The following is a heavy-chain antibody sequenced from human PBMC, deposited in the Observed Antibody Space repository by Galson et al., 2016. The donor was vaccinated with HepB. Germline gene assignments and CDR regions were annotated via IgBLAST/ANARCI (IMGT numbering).Heavy chain of an antibody. J-gene: IGHJ4*02. Sequence: SETLSLTCTVSGGSINSNSYYWGWIRQPPGKGLEWIASVYYSGNTYYNASLKSRVTISVDTSKNQFSLKLSSVIAADTALFYCARHVLAFGVVIPYYFDYWGQGTLVTVSS. V-gene: IGHV4-39*01. CDR2: VYYSGNT. CDR3: ARHVLAFGVVIPYYFDY. CDR1: GGSINSNSYY. D-gene: IGHD3-3*01.